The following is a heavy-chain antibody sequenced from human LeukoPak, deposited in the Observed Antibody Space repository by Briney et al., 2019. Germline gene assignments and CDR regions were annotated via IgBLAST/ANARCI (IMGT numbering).Heavy chain of an antibody. CDR2: IWYDGSNK. Sequence: GRSLRLSCAASGFTFSSYGMHWVRQAPGKGLEWVAVIWYDGSNKYYADSVKGRFTTSRDNSKNTLYPQMNSLRAEDTAVYYCARLPGGVRGVIITQDYWGQGTLVTVPS. J-gene: IGHJ4*02. CDR1: GFTFSSYG. D-gene: IGHD3-10*01. V-gene: IGHV3-33*01. CDR3: ARLPGGVRGVIITQDY.